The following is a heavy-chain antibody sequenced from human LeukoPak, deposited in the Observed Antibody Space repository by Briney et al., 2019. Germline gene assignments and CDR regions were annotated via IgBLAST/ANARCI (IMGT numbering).Heavy chain of an antibody. CDR1: GITLSNYG. V-gene: IGHV3-23*01. Sequence: GGSLRLSCAVSGITLSNYGMSWVRQAPGKGLEWVAGISGSGGGTNYADSVKGRFTISRDSPKNTLYLQLSSLRAEDTAMYFCAKRGVVVRVFLVGFHKEAYYFDSWGQGALVTVSS. CDR2: ISGSGGGT. D-gene: IGHD3-10*01. J-gene: IGHJ4*02. CDR3: AKRGVVVRVFLVGFHKEAYYFDS.